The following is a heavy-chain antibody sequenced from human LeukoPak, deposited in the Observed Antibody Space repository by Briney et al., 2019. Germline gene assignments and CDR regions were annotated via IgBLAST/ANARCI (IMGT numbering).Heavy chain of an antibody. CDR2: IYTSGST. J-gene: IGHJ4*02. V-gene: IGHV4-4*09. CDR3: ARHSGYSYGYADY. D-gene: IGHD5-18*01. CDR1: GGSISSYY. Sequence: SETLSLTCTVSGGSISSYYWSWIRQPPGKGLEWIGYIYTSGSTNYNPSLKSRVTISVDTSKNQFSLKLSSVTAADTAVYYRARHSGYSYGYADYWGQGTLVTVSS.